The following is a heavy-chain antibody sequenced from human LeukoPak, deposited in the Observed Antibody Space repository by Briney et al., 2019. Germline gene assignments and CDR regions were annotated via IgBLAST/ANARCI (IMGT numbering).Heavy chain of an antibody. J-gene: IGHJ4*02. Sequence: SVKVSCKASGGTFSSYAISWVRQAPGQGLEWMGGIIPIFGTANYAQKFQGGVTITADKSTSTAYMELSSLRSEDTAVYYCARSYVYDSYYFDYWGQGTLVTVSS. CDR2: IIPIFGTA. CDR1: GGTFSSYA. CDR3: ARSYVYDSYYFDY. V-gene: IGHV1-69*06. D-gene: IGHD5/OR15-5a*01.